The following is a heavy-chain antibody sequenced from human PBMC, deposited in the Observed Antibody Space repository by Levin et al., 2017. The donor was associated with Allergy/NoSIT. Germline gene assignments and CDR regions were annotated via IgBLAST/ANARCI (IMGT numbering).Heavy chain of an antibody. CDR1: GYSFTSYW. CDR2: IYPGDSDT. V-gene: IGHV5-51*01. CDR3: ARQLRTIFGVVDAFDI. Sequence: GESLKISCKGSGYSFTSYWIGWVRQMPGKGLEWMGIIYPGDSDTRYSPSFQGQVTISADKSISTAYLQWSSLKASDTAMYYCARQLRTIFGVVDAFDIWGQGTMVTVSS. D-gene: IGHD3-3*01. J-gene: IGHJ3*02.